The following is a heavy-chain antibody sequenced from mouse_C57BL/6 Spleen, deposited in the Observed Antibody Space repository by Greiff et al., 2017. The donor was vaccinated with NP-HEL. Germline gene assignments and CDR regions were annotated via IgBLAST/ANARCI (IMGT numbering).Heavy chain of an antibody. J-gene: IGHJ2*01. CDR2: ISYDGSN. D-gene: IGHD2-12*01. CDR1: GYSITSGYY. CDR3: ARGTTRNFDY. Sequence: VQLKESGPGLVKPSQSLSLTCSVTGYSITSGYYWNWIRQFPGNKLEWMGYISYDGSNNYNPSLKNRISITRDTSKNQFFLKLNSVTTEDTATYYCARGTTRNFDYWGQGTTLTVSS. V-gene: IGHV3-6*01.